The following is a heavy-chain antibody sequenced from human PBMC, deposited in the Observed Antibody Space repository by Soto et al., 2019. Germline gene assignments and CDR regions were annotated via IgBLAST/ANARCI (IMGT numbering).Heavy chain of an antibody. D-gene: IGHD3-10*01. Sequence: ASVKVSCKASGYTFTSYYMHWVRQAPGQGLEWMGIINPSGGSTSYAQKFQGRVTMTRDTSTSTVYMELSSLRSEDTAVYYCASDLSLTMVRGVGMDVWGQGTTVTVSS. CDR1: GYTFTSYY. V-gene: IGHV1-46*01. J-gene: IGHJ6*02. CDR2: INPSGGST. CDR3: ASDLSLTMVRGVGMDV.